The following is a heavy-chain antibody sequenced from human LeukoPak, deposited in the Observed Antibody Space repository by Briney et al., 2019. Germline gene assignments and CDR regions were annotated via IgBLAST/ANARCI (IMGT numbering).Heavy chain of an antibody. CDR1: GGTFSSYA. Sequence: ASVKVSCKASGGTFSSYAISWVRQAPGQGLEWMGWINPNSGGTNYAQKFQGRVTMTRDTSISTAYMELSRLRSDDTAVYYCARVRMTTVTTGYYYYYMDVWGKGTTVTVSS. CDR2: INPNSGGT. D-gene: IGHD4-11*01. V-gene: IGHV1-2*02. CDR3: ARVRMTTVTTGYYYYYMDV. J-gene: IGHJ6*03.